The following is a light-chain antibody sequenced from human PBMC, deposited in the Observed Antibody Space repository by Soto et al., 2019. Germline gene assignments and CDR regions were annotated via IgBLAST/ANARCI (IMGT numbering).Light chain of an antibody. J-gene: IGKJ4*01. CDR2: GAS. V-gene: IGKV3-15*01. CDR1: QSVSSN. CDR3: QQYNNWPPLT. Sequence: EIVMTQSPATLSVSPGERATLSCRASQSVSSNLAWYQQKPGQAPRLLIYGASTRAPGIPARFSGSGSGTEFPLTISSLQSEYFAVYYCQQYNNWPPLTFGGGTKVEIK.